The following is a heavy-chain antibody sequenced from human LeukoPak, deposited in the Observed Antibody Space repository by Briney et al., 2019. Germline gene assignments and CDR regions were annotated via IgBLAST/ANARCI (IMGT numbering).Heavy chain of an antibody. D-gene: IGHD3-9*01. CDR1: GYSISSGYY. Sequence: SETLSLTCAVSGYSISSGYYWGWIRQPPGKGLAWIGSIYHSGSTYYNPSLKSRVTISVDTSKNQFSLKLSSVTAADTAVYYCARGRADYDILTGYFDPYYFDYWGQGTLVTVSS. J-gene: IGHJ4*02. CDR2: IYHSGST. CDR3: ARGRADYDILTGYFDPYYFDY. V-gene: IGHV4-38-2*01.